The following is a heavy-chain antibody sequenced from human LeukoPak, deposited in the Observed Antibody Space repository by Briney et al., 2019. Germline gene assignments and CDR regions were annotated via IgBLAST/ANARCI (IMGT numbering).Heavy chain of an antibody. D-gene: IGHD1-26*01. J-gene: IGHJ4*02. CDR3: ARAGGSYDAFDY. CDR1: GFIFSSYS. Sequence: GGSLRLSCAASGFIFSSYSMSWVRQAPGKGLEWVSVITGSGGNTYYADSVKGRFTISKDNSKNTVYLQMNSLRAEDTAVYYCARAGGSYDAFDYWGQGTLVTVSS. V-gene: IGHV3-23*01. CDR2: ITGSGGNT.